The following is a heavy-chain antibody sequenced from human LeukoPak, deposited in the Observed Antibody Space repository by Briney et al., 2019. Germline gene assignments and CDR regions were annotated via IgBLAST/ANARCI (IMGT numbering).Heavy chain of an antibody. CDR2: IKQDGSET. J-gene: IGHJ4*02. CDR1: GFTFSNYW. D-gene: IGHD2-8*01. CDR3: ARKGGTRGPLNY. Sequence: GGSLRLSCAASGFTFSNYWMSWVRQAPGKGLEWVANIKQDGSETYYVDSVKGRFSISRDNAKNSLFLQMNSLTAEDTAVYYCARKGGTRGPLNYWGQGTLVTVSS. V-gene: IGHV3-7*01.